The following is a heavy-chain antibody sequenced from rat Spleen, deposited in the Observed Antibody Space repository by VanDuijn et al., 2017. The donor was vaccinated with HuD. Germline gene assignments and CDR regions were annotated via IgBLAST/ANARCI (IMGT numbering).Heavy chain of an antibody. J-gene: IGHJ2*01. CDR1: GFTFSNYY. CDR3: ARAIRSAGLYYLDY. D-gene: IGHD1-11*01. V-gene: IGHV5-25*01. CDR2: ISPGGVNT. Sequence: EVQLVESGGGLVQPGRSMKLSCAASGFTFSNYYMAWVRQAPTKGLEWVASISPGGVNTYYRDSVKGRFTISRDNAKSTLYLQMDSLRSEDTATYYCARAIRSAGLYYLDYWGQGVMVTVSS.